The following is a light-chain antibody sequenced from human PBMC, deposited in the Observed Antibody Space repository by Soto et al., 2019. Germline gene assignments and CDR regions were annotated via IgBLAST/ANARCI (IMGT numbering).Light chain of an antibody. J-gene: IGKJ4*01. V-gene: IGKV3-15*01. Sequence: IVITQSPATLSVSPGEGATLSCRASQGIGSTLAWYQQKPGQTPRLLIYGASSRATGGAARVSGSGSGTDFTLPINSLQSEDFAVYYCHYYANWAHTFGGGTKV. CDR3: HYYANWAHT. CDR2: GAS. CDR1: QGIGST.